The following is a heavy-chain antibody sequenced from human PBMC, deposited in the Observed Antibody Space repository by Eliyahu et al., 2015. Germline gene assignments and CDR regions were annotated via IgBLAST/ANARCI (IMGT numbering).Heavy chain of an antibody. Sequence: QVHLVQSGPEVKQTGSSVKVSCRASGVTFDXYXISWVRQAPGQGLXXMGRVIPILDRANYAEKFQGRVTITXNKYTNTVYMDLSSLRPDDTAVYYCAGPTKSGYYGVDYFYDMDVWGQGTTVTVSS. D-gene: IGHD3-22*01. CDR3: AGPTKSGYYGVDYFYDMDV. CDR1: GVTFDXYX. CDR2: VIPILDRA. V-gene: IGHV1-69*04. J-gene: IGHJ6*02.